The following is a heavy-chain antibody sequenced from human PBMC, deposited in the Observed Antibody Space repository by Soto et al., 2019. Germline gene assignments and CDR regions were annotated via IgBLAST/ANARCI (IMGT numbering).Heavy chain of an antibody. CDR3: ARAHHSSSYCFHY. V-gene: IGHV4-31*03. Sequence: QVQLQESGPGLVKPSQTLSLTCSVSGGSIRSGGYCWSWIRQHPGKGLEWIGYIYYSGSTYYNPSLKSRVTISVDTSKNQFSRKLSSVTAADTAVYYCARAHHSSSYCFHYWGQGTLVTVS. J-gene: IGHJ4*02. CDR2: IYYSGST. D-gene: IGHD3-22*01. CDR1: GGSIRSGGYC.